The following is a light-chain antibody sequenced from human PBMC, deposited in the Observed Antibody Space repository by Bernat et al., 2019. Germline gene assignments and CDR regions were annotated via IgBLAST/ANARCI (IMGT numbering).Light chain of an antibody. J-gene: IGKJ1*01. CDR2: TSP. V-gene: IGKV1-39*01. CDR1: QTIFTY. Sequence: DIEMTQSPSSLSASVGDRITMTCRASQTIFTYLNWYQQRAGTAPKLLTDTSPTLQTWVPSRFSATGSGTDFTLTITGLQPEDFATYYCQQSYAMPWTFGLGTNVEI. CDR3: QQSYAMPWT.